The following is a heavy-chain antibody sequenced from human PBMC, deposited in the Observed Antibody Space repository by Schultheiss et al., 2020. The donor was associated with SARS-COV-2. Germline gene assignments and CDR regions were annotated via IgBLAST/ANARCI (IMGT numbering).Heavy chain of an antibody. CDR2: ISAYNGNT. CDR3: ARVAYGDYGSV. D-gene: IGHD4-17*01. CDR1: GGTFSSYA. Sequence: SVKVSCKASGGTFSSYAISWVRQAPGQGLEWMGWISAYNGNTNYAQKFQGRVTITADESTSTAYMELSSLRSEDTAVYYCARVAYGDYGSVWGQGTLVTVSS. J-gene: IGHJ4*02. V-gene: IGHV1-69*13.